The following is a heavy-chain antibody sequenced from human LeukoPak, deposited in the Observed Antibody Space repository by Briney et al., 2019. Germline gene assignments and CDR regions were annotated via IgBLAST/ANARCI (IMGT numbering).Heavy chain of an antibody. Sequence: ASVKVSCKASGYTFTSYGISWVRQAPGQGLEWMGWISAYNGNTNYAQKLQGRVTMTTDTPTSTAYMELRSLRSDDTAVYYCARSSGATLRGAFDIWGQGTMVTVSS. D-gene: IGHD1-26*01. CDR3: ARSSGATLRGAFDI. J-gene: IGHJ3*02. CDR1: GYTFTSYG. CDR2: ISAYNGNT. V-gene: IGHV1-18*01.